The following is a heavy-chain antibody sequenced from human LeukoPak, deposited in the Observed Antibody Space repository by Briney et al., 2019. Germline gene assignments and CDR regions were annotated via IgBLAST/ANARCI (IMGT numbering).Heavy chain of an antibody. CDR3: AKVRTRDGYNYRYYGMDI. D-gene: IGHD5-24*01. J-gene: IGHJ6*02. CDR1: GFTFSSYA. Sequence: GGSLRLSCAASGFTFSSYAMSWVRQAPGKGLEWVSAISGSGGSTYYADSVKGRSTISRDNSKNTLYLQMNSLRAEDTAVYYCAKVRTRDGYNYRYYGMDIWGQGTTVTVSS. V-gene: IGHV3-23*01. CDR2: ISGSGGST.